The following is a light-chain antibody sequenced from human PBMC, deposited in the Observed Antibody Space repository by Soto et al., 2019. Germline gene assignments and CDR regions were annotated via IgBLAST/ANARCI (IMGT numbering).Light chain of an antibody. CDR3: QLYGISPH. V-gene: IGKV3-20*01. Sequence: EIVLTQSPRTLSFSPGERATLSCKTSQSRGSNFLAWYQHKPGQAPRLLIYASSNRATGIPDRFSGSASGTDFTLTINRLEPEDFAVYYCQLYGISPHFGQGTRLEIK. CDR2: ASS. CDR1: QSRGSNF. J-gene: IGKJ5*01.